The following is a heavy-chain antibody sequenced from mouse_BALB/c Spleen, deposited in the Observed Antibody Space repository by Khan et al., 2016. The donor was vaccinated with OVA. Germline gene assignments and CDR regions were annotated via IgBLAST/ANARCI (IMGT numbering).Heavy chain of an antibody. CDR1: GYSFTGYY. D-gene: IGHD1-1*01. V-gene: IGHV1S34*01. Sequence: LVKTGASVKISCKASGYSFTGYYMYRVKESHGKSIEWIGYISCYKGATSCNQKFKGKATFTVETSSSTAYMQFKSLTYVNSAVSYGTRGDYYGSSTFAYWGQGTLVTVSA. J-gene: IGHJ3*01. CDR3: TRGDYYGSSTFAY. CDR2: ISCYKGAT.